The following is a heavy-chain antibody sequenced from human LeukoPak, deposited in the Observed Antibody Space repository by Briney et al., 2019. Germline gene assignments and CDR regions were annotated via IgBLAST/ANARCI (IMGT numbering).Heavy chain of an antibody. CDR2: ISGSGGST. CDR3: AKGLRFGISYWYFDY. J-gene: IGHJ4*02. Sequence: GGSLRLSCAASGFTFSSYGMHWVRQAPGKGLEWVSAISGSGGSTYYADSVKGRFTISRDNSKNTLYLQMNSLRAEDTAVYYCAKGLRFGISYWYFDYWGQGTLVTVSS. D-gene: IGHD3-10*01. CDR1: GFTFSSYG. V-gene: IGHV3-23*01.